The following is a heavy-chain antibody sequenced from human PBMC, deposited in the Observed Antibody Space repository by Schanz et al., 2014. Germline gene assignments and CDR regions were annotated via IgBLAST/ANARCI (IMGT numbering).Heavy chain of an antibody. Sequence: QVQLQESGPGLVKPSETLSLTCSVSGGDIGNYYWSWIRQPPGKGLEWIGYIHQSGGTNYNPSLKSRVTILVATPKNQFPLRLPSRTAADTAVYYCAKFLYDDPSWGQGTLVTVSS. CDR1: GGDIGNYY. V-gene: IGHV4-59*08. D-gene: IGHD3-3*01. J-gene: IGHJ5*02. CDR3: AKFLYDDPS. CDR2: IHQSGGT.